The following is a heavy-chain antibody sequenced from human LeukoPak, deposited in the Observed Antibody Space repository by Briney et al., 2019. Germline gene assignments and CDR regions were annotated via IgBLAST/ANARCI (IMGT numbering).Heavy chain of an antibody. Sequence: ASVKVSCKASGYTFTSYGISWVRQAPGQGLEWMGWISAYNGNTNYAQKLQGRVTMTTDTSTSTAYMELRSLRSDDTAVYYCARDDCSSTSCYFGPWGQGTLVTVSS. V-gene: IGHV1-18*01. D-gene: IGHD2-2*01. CDR2: ISAYNGNT. CDR1: GYTFTSYG. J-gene: IGHJ5*02. CDR3: ARDDCSSTSCYFGP.